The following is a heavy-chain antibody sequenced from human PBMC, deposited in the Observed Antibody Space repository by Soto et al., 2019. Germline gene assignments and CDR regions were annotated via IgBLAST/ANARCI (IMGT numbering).Heavy chain of an antibody. D-gene: IGHD1-26*01. CDR1: GYTFTSCC. CDR3: ARDALVGATDDYYYYGMDV. Sequence: PAKVSCQASGYTFTSCCISWVRQAPGQGLEWMGWISAYNGNTNYAQKLQGRVTMTTDTSTSTAYMELRSLRSDDTAVYYCARDALVGATDDYYYYGMDVWGQGTTVTVSS. CDR2: ISAYNGNT. J-gene: IGHJ6*02. V-gene: IGHV1-18*01.